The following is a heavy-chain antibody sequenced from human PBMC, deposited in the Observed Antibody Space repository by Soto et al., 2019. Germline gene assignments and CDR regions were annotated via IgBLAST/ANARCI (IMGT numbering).Heavy chain of an antibody. CDR2: IYYSGST. Sequence: SETLSLTCTVSGGSISSYYWSWIRQPPGKGLEWIGYIYYSGSTNYNPSLKSRVTISVDTSKNQFSLRLSSVTAADTAVYYCARAWVDYGGAPLDYWGQGTLVTVSS. CDR3: ARAWVDYGGAPLDY. J-gene: IGHJ4*02. CDR1: GGSISSYY. D-gene: IGHD4-17*01. V-gene: IGHV4-59*01.